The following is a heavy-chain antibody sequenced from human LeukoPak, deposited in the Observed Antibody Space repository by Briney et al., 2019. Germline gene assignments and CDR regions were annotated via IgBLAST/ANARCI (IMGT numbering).Heavy chain of an antibody. CDR2: ISGSGGST. CDR3: AKAGGSYLGAYYFDY. V-gene: IGHV3-23*01. D-gene: IGHD1-26*01. J-gene: IGHJ4*02. CDR1: GFTFSSYA. Sequence: PVGSLRLSCAASGFTFSSYAMSWVRQAPGKGLEWVSAISGSGGSTYYADSVKGRFTISRDNSKNTLYLQMNSLRAEDTAVYYCAKAGGSYLGAYYFDYWGQGTLVTVSS.